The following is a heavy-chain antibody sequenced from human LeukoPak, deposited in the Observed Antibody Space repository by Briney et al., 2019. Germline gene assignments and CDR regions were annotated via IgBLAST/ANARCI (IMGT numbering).Heavy chain of an antibody. D-gene: IGHD1-26*01. CDR1: GFIFSSYE. CDR2: ISGSGSTM. Sequence: HSGGSLRLSCAASGFIFSSYEMIWVRQAPGKGLEWVSYISGSGSTMYYADSVKGRFTISRDNAKNSLYLQMNSLRAEDTAVYYCAREEWEFDYWGQGTLVTVSS. CDR3: AREEWEFDY. J-gene: IGHJ4*02. V-gene: IGHV3-48*03.